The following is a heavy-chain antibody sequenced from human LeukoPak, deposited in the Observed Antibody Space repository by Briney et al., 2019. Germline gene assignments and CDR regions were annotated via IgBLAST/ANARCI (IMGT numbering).Heavy chain of an antibody. D-gene: IGHD4-17*01. Sequence: GGSLRLSCAASGFTFNNYAMMWVRQAQGQGLEWVSAITGGGRTYYADSVKGRFTISRDNSKNILYLQMNSLRAEDTALYFCARDPNGDYIGAFDFLGQGTVVTVSS. CDR3: ARDPNGDYIGAFDF. V-gene: IGHV3-23*01. J-gene: IGHJ3*01. CDR2: ITGGGRT. CDR1: GFTFNNYA.